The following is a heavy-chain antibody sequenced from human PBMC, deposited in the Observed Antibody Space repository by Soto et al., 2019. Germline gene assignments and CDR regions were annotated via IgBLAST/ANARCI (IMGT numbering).Heavy chain of an antibody. CDR3: ATAGNYRFDY. J-gene: IGHJ4*02. Sequence: GGSLRLSCAASGLTFSSYWIHWVRQAPGEGLEWVSRINTDGRTINYADSVKGRFTISRDNAKNTLYLQMNILRAEDTAVYYCATAGNYRFDYWGQGTLVTVSS. D-gene: IGHD1-7*01. V-gene: IGHV3-74*01. CDR1: GLTFSSYW. CDR2: INTDGRTI.